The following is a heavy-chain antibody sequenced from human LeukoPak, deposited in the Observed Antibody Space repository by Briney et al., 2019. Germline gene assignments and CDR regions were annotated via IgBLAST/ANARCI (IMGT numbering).Heavy chain of an antibody. Sequence: GESLKISCKGSGYSFTNYWVGWVRQMPGKGLEWMGIIYPGDSETRYSPSFQGQVTISADKSISTAYLQWSSLKASDTAMYYCAGDTSSWYDYWGQGTLVIVSS. CDR1: GYSFTNYW. CDR3: AGDTSSWYDY. V-gene: IGHV5-51*01. D-gene: IGHD6-13*01. CDR2: IYPGDSET. J-gene: IGHJ4*02.